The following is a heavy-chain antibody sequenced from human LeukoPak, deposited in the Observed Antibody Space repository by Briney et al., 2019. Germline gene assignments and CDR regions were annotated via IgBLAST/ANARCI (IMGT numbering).Heavy chain of an antibody. V-gene: IGHV3-23*01. Sequence: GGSLRLSCAASGFTFISYAMSWVRQAPGKGPEWVSGISERGGSTYYVDSVKGRFTISRDNTKNTLYLQMNSLRAEDTAVYYCASRYESHHWGQGTLVTVSS. J-gene: IGHJ5*02. CDR1: GFTFISYA. CDR3: ASRYESHH. D-gene: IGHD3-3*01. CDR2: ISERGGST.